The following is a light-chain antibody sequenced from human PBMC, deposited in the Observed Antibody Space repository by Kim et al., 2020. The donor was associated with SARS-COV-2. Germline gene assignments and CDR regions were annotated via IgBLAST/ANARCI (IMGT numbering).Light chain of an antibody. V-gene: IGLV1-40*01. Sequence: VTSSCTGGSTNIGAGYDVHWYQQLPGTAPNLLIYGNSNRPSGVPDRFSGSKSGTSASLAITGLQAEDEADYYCQSYDSSLSGYVFGTGTKVTVL. CDR1: STNIGAGYD. CDR2: GNS. CDR3: QSYDSSLSGYV. J-gene: IGLJ1*01.